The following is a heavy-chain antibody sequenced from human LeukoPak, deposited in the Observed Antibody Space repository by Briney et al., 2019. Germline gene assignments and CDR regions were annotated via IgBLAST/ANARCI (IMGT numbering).Heavy chain of an antibody. J-gene: IGHJ6*02. CDR2: IYYSGST. V-gene: IGHV4-59*01. CDR3: ARGTSPGMDV. Sequence: SETLSLTCTVSGGSISSYYWSWIRQPPGKGLEWIGYIYYSGSTNYNPSLKSRVTISVDTSKNQFSLKLSSVTAADTAVYYCARGTSPGMDVWGQGTTVTVSS. CDR1: GGSISSYY.